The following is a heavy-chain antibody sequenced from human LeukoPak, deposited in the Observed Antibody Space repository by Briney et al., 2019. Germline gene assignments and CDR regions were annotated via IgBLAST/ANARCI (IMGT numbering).Heavy chain of an antibody. CDR2: ISSSSSYT. Sequence: GGSLRLSCAASGFTFSDYYMSWVRQAPGKGLEWVSYISSSSSYTYYADSVKGRFTISRDNAKNTLYLQMNSLRAEDTAVYYCARDTKATMVRGTAFDIWGERTMVTVSS. CDR1: GFTFSDYY. V-gene: IGHV3-11*06. J-gene: IGHJ3*02. D-gene: IGHD3-10*01. CDR3: ARDTKATMVRGTAFDI.